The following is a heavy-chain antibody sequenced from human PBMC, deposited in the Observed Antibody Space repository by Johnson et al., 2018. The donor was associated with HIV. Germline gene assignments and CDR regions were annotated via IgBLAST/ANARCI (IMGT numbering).Heavy chain of an antibody. CDR3: AKSTRGNWGSCFDI. Sequence: QVQLVESGGGLVKPGGSLRLSCAASGFSFSDYYMSWIRQAPGKGLECISYISISGSTIYYEDSVKGRFTISRDNAKNSLYLHMNSLRAEDTAVYYCAKSTRGNWGSCFDIWGQGTMVTVSS. CDR1: GFSFSDYY. V-gene: IGHV3-11*04. CDR2: ISISGSTI. J-gene: IGHJ3*02. D-gene: IGHD7-27*01.